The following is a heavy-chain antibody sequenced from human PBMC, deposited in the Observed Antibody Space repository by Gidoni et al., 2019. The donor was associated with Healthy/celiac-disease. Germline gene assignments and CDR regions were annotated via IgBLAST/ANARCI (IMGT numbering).Heavy chain of an antibody. CDR1: GFTFDDYA. J-gene: IGHJ4*02. D-gene: IGHD6-13*01. CDR2: ISWNSGSI. V-gene: IGHV3-9*01. CDR3: AKTLYSSSWYYFDY. Sequence: EVQLVESGGGFVQPGRSLRISCAASGFTFDDYAMHWVRQAPGKGLEWVSGISWNSGSIGYADSLKGRFTISRDNAKNSLYLQMNSLRAEDTALYYCAKTLYSSSWYYFDYWGQGTLVTVSS.